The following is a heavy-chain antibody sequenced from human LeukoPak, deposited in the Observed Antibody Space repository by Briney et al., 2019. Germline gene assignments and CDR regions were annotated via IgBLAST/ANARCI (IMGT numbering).Heavy chain of an antibody. CDR3: ARAPISVAGPDY. CDR2: ISSSSSYI. CDR1: GFTFSSYS. D-gene: IGHD6-19*01. Sequence: VGSLRLSCAASGFTFSSYSMNWVRQAPGKGLEWVSYISSSSSYIYYADSVKGRFTISRDNAKNSLYLQMNSLRAEDTAVYYCARAPISVAGPDYWGQGTLVTVSS. V-gene: IGHV3-21*01. J-gene: IGHJ4*02.